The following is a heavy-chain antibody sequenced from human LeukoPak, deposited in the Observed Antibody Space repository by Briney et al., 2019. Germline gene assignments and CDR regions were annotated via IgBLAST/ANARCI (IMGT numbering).Heavy chain of an antibody. CDR2: IIPIFGTA. Sequence: ASVKVSCKASGGTFSSYAISWVRQAPGQGLEWMGGIIPIFGTANYAQKFQGRVTITADESTSTACMELSSLRSEDTAVYYCARLHYYDSWYYGMDVWGQGTTVTVSS. D-gene: IGHD3-22*01. V-gene: IGHV1-69*13. CDR3: ARLHYYDSWYYGMDV. CDR1: GGTFSSYA. J-gene: IGHJ6*02.